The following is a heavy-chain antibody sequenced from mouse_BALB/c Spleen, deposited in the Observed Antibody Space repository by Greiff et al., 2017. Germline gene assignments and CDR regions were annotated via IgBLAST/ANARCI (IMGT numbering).Heavy chain of an antibody. J-gene: IGHJ4*01. CDR3: ASVSPIYYDSYYAMDY. CDR1: GYAFSSSW. CDR2: IYPGDGDT. V-gene: IGHV1-82*01. D-gene: IGHD2-4*01. Sequence: VQLQQSGPELVKPGASVKISCKASGYAFSSSWMNWVKQRPGQGLEWIGRIYPGDGDTNYNGKFKGKATLTADKSSSTAYMQLSSLTSVDSAVYFCASVSPIYYDSYYAMDYWGQGTSVTVSS.